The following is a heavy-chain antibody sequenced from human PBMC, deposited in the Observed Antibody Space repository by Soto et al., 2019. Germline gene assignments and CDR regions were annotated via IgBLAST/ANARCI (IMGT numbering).Heavy chain of an antibody. CDR2: IKQDGSEK. J-gene: IGHJ4*02. D-gene: IGHD6-6*01. V-gene: IGHV3-7*01. Sequence: VQLVESGGGVVQPGRSLRLSCAASGFTFSVYWMSWVRQGPGKGPEWVANIKQDGSEKHYVDSMKGRFTISRDNAKNSLYLQMSSLRVEDTAVYYCARIGYSSSSWDYWGQGTLVTVSS. CDR1: GFTFSVYW. CDR3: ARIGYSSSSWDY.